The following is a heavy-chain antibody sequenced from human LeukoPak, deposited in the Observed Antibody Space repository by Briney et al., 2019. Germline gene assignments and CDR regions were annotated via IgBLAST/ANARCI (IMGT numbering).Heavy chain of an antibody. V-gene: IGHV1-69*04. J-gene: IGHJ6*02. Sequence: ASVKVSCKASGGTFSSYAISWVRQAPGQGLEWMGRIIPILGIANYAQKFQGRVTITADKSTSTAYMELSSLGSEDTAVYYCASAPQLWFSYYYGMDVWGQGTTVTVSS. D-gene: IGHD5-18*01. CDR2: IIPILGIA. CDR1: GGTFSSYA. CDR3: ASAPQLWFSYYYGMDV.